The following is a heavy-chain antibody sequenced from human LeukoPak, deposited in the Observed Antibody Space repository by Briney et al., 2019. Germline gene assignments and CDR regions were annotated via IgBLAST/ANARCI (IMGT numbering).Heavy chain of an antibody. CDR2: IYYSGST. V-gene: IGHV4-39*07. CDR1: GGSISSSSYY. CDR3: ARPRGSNYVGWFDP. D-gene: IGHD4-11*01. J-gene: IGHJ5*02. Sequence: SETLSLTCTVSGGSISSSSYYWGWIRQPPGKGLEWIGSIYYSGSTYYNPSLKSRVTISVDTSKNQFSLKLSSVTAADTAVYYCARPRGSNYVGWFDPWGQGTLVTVSS.